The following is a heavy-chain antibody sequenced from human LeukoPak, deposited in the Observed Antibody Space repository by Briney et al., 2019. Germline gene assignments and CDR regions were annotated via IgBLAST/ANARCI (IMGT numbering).Heavy chain of an antibody. J-gene: IGHJ5*02. Sequence: GGSLRLSCAASGFTFSSYSMNWVRQAPGKGLEWVSSISSSSSYIYYADSVKGRFTISRDNAKNSLYLQMNSLRAEDTAVYYCARLINYYDSSGYYSWFDPWGQGTLVTVSS. CDR2: ISSSSSYI. D-gene: IGHD3-22*01. CDR3: ARLINYYDSSGYYSWFDP. V-gene: IGHV3-21*01. CDR1: GFTFSSYS.